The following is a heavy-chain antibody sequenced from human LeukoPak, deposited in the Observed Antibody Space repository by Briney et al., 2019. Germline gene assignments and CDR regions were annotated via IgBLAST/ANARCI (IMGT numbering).Heavy chain of an antibody. D-gene: IGHD3-22*01. CDR3: AKDANYFDSSGYLIPFDY. V-gene: IGHV3-23*01. Sequence: GGSLRLSCAASGFTFSRFAMSWVRQAPGKDLEWVSSISGSDGTTYYAESVEGRFTISRDNSKNILYLQMNSLRANDTAVYYCAKDANYFDSSGYLIPFDYWGQGTLVTVSS. CDR1: GFTFSRFA. J-gene: IGHJ4*02. CDR2: ISGSDGTT.